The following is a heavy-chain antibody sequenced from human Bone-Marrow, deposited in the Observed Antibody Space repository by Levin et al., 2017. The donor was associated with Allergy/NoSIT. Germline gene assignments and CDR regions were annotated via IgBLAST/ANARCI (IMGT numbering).Heavy chain of an antibody. J-gene: IGHJ4*01. CDR3: AHRSVRVPEGPVFDS. CDR2: IYWNDDK. CDR1: GFSLNTNRVG. V-gene: IGHV2-5*01. Sequence: SGPTLVKPPQTLTLTCTFSGFSLNTNRVGVGWIRQPPGKALEWLAIIYWNDDKRYSPFLQSRLTITKDTSKNQVIFTVSNMELVDTATYYCAHRSVRVPEGPVFDSWGQGTLVTVSS. D-gene: IGHD4/OR15-4a*01.